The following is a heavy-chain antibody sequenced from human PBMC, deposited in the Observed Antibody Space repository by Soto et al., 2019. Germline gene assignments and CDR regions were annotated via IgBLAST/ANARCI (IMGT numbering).Heavy chain of an antibody. Sequence: ASVKVSCKASGYTFTGYYMHWVRQAPGQGLEWMGWINPNSGGTNYAQKFQGWVTMTRDTSISTAYMELSRLRSDDTAVYYCARTPTIVATITPVPLLDYWGQGTLVTVSS. CDR2: INPNSGGT. CDR3: ARTPTIVATITPVPLLDY. J-gene: IGHJ4*02. V-gene: IGHV1-2*04. CDR1: GYTFTGYY. D-gene: IGHD5-12*01.